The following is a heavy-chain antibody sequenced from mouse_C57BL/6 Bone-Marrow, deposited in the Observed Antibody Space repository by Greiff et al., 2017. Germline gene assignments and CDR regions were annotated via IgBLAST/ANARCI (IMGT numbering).Heavy chain of an antibody. CDR2: IRNKANGYTT. CDR3: ARYSHSKGDYAMDY. CDR1: GFTFTDYY. D-gene: IGHD2-5*01. J-gene: IGHJ4*01. V-gene: IGHV7-3*01. Sequence: DVKLQESGGGLVQPGGSLSLSCAASGFTFTDYYMSWVRQPPGKALEWLGFIRNKANGYTTEYSASVKGRFTISRDNSQSILYLQMNALRAEDSATYYCARYSHSKGDYAMDYWGQGTSVTVSS.